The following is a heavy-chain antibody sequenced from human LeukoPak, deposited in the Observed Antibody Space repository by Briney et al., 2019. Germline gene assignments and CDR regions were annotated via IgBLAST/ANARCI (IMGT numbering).Heavy chain of an antibody. Sequence: GGSLRLSCAASGFTFSGYSMNWVRQAPGKGLEWVSSISSSSSYIYYADSVKGRFTISRDNAKNSLYLQMNSLRAEDTAVYYCARVRGTRYFDFWGQGTLVTVSS. CDR1: GFTFSGYS. J-gene: IGHJ4*02. V-gene: IGHV3-21*01. D-gene: IGHD3-16*01. CDR3: ARVRGTRYFDF. CDR2: ISSSSSYI.